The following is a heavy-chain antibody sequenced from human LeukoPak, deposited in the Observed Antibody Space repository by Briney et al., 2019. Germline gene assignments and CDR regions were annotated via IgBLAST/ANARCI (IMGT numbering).Heavy chain of an antibody. V-gene: IGHV3-23*01. CDR3: AKDLTTYCSGGSCYSIAFDI. Sequence: GGSLRLSCAASGFTFSSYAMSWVRQAPGKGLEWVSAISGSGGSTYYADSVKGRFTISRDNSKNTLYLQMNSLRAEDTAVYYCAKDLTTYCSGGSCYSIAFDIWGQGTMVTVSS. CDR2: ISGSGGST. J-gene: IGHJ3*02. D-gene: IGHD2-15*01. CDR1: GFTFSSYA.